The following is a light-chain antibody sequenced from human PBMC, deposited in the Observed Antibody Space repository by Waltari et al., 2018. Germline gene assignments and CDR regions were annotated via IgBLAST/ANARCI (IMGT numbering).Light chain of an antibody. J-gene: IGKJ1*01. CDR3: QQYNNWPPWT. CDR2: GAS. Sequence: EIVMTQSPGTLSVSPGERATPSCRASQSVRSDLAWYQQKPGQGPRLLIYGASTRATGIPARFSGSGSGTEFTLTISSMQSEDFAVYYCQQYNNWPPWTFGQGTKVEIK. CDR1: QSVRSD. V-gene: IGKV3-15*01.